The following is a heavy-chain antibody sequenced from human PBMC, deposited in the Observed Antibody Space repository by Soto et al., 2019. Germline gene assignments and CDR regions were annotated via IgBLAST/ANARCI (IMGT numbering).Heavy chain of an antibody. CDR3: AKVPGYSPTYYFDY. CDR1: GFTFSSYA. V-gene: IGHV3-23*01. D-gene: IGHD6-13*01. J-gene: IGHJ4*02. Sequence: GGSLRLSCAASGFTFSSYAMSWVRQAPGKGLEWVSAISGSGGSTYYADSVKGRFTISRDNSKNTLYLQMNSLRAEDTAIYCCAKVPGYSPTYYFDYWGQGTLVTVSS. CDR2: ISGSGGST.